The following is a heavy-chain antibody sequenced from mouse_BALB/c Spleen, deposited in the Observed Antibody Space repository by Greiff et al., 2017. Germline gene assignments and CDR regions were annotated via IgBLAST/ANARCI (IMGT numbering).Heavy chain of an antibody. Sequence: VQLQQSGAELARPGASVKLSCKASGYTFTSYWMQWVKQRPGQGLEWIGAIYPGDGDTRYTQKFKGKATLTADKSSSTAYMQLSSLASEDSAVYYCARNWDVDYWGQGTTLTVSS. J-gene: IGHJ2*01. D-gene: IGHD4-1*01. CDR2: IYPGDGDT. V-gene: IGHV1-87*01. CDR1: GYTFTSYW. CDR3: ARNWDVDY.